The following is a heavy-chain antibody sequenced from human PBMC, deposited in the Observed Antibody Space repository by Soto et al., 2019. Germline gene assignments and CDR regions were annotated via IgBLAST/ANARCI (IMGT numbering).Heavy chain of an antibody. D-gene: IGHD1-26*01. CDR2: ISYSGST. J-gene: IGHJ4*02. CDR3: ARVLSGTSLFDY. Sequence: PSETLSLTCTASGVAIIRDYWSWIRQPPGKGLEWIGYISYSGSTNYNPSPKSLATISVDTPKNQFSLKLSAVTAADTAVEYCARVLSGTSLFDYWGQGTLVTVSS. V-gene: IGHV4-59*01. CDR1: GVAIIRDY.